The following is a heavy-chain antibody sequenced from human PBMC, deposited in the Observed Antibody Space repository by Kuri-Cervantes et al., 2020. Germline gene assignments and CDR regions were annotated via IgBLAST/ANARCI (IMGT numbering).Heavy chain of an antibody. CDR3: ARDGADCSSTSCYGKDY. CDR1: GGSINSYY. D-gene: IGHD2-2*01. V-gene: IGHV4-59*12. J-gene: IGHJ4*02. CDR2: SYYIGTT. Sequence: SETLSLTCTVSGGSINSYYWSWIRQPPGKGLEWIGYSYYIGTTNYNPSLKSRVTISVDTSKNQFSLKLSSVTAADTAVYYCARDGADCSSTSCYGKDYWGQGTLVTVSS.